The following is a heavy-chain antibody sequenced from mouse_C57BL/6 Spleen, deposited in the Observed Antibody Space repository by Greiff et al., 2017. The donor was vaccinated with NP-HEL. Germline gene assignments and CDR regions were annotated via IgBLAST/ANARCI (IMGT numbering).Heavy chain of an antibody. J-gene: IGHJ1*03. CDR2: IDPSDSYT. Sequence: QVQLQQPGAELVMPGASVKLSCKASGYTFTSYWMHWVKQRPGQGLEWIGEIDPSDSYTNYNQKFKGKSTLTVDKSSSTAYMQLSSLTSEDSAVYYCARQVSHWYFDVWGTGTTVTVSS. V-gene: IGHV1-69*01. CDR1: GYTFTSYW. CDR3: ARQVSHWYFDV.